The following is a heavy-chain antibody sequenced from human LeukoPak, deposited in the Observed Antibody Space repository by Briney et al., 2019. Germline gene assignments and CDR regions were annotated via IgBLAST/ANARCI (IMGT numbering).Heavy chain of an antibody. CDR3: TRSRVRGVMPYYYYYGMDV. Sequence: GRSLRLSCTASGFTFGDYAMSWFRQAPGKGLEWVGCIRSKAYGGTTECAASVKGRFTISRDDSKSIAYLQMNSLKTEDTAVYYCTRSRVRGVMPYYYYYGMDVWGQGTTVTVSS. CDR2: IRSKAYGGTT. D-gene: IGHD3-10*01. V-gene: IGHV3-49*03. J-gene: IGHJ6*02. CDR1: GFTFGDYA.